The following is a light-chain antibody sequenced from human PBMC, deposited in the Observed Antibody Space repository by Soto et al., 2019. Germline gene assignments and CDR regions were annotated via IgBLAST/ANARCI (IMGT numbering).Light chain of an antibody. J-gene: IGKJ5*01. CDR2: GAS. Sequence: EIVLTQSPGTLSLSPGERATLSCRASQSVSNSYLAWYQQKPGQAPRLFFYGASSRTTGIPDRFSGSGSGRDFTINISRLETEDYAVYYCQQYGSSPITFGQGTRLEIK. V-gene: IGKV3-20*01. CDR3: QQYGSSPIT. CDR1: QSVSNSY.